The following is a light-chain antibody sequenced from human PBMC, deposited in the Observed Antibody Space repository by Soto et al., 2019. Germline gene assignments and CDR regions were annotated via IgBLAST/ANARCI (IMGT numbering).Light chain of an antibody. CDR2: GAS. J-gene: IGKJ1*01. Sequence: EIVMTQSPATLSVSPGERATLSCRARQSVSSSLAWYQQKPGQAPRLLIYGASTRATGIPARFSGSGSGTEFTLTISSLHSEDFAVYYCQQYNNWGTFGQGTKVEIK. CDR3: QQYNNWGT. CDR1: QSVSSS. V-gene: IGKV3-15*01.